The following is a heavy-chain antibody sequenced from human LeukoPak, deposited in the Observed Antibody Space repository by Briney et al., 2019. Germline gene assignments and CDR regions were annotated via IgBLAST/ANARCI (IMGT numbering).Heavy chain of an antibody. CDR3: ARWSGYYFY. J-gene: IGHJ4*02. D-gene: IGHD3-3*01. Sequence: PSETLSLTCTVSGGSISSHYWSWIRQPPGKGLEWIGYIYYSGSTNYNPSLKSRVTISVDTSKKQFSLKLSSVTAADTAVYYCARWSGYYFYWGQGTLVTVSS. CDR1: GGSISSHY. CDR2: IYYSGST. V-gene: IGHV4-59*11.